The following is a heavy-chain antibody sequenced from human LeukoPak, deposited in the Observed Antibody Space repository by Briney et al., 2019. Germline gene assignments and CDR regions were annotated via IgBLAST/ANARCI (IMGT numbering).Heavy chain of an antibody. CDR3: ARSADCSSISCYVMDV. Sequence: PGGSLRLSCAASGFTFSSYSMNWVRQAPGKGLEWVSYISSSSSTIYYADSMKGRFTISRDNAKNSLYLQMNSLRAEDTAVYYCARSADCSSISCYVMDVWGKGTTVTVSS. V-gene: IGHV3-48*04. CDR1: GFTFSSYS. D-gene: IGHD2-2*01. J-gene: IGHJ6*04. CDR2: ISSSSSTI.